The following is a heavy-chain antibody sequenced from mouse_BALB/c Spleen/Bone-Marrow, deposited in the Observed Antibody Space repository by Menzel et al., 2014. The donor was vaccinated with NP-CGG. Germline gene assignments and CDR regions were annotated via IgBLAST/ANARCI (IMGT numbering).Heavy chain of an antibody. Sequence: EVQLVESGGDLVKPGGSLKLFCAASGFTFSSYGMSWVRQTPDKRLEWVATISSGGSYTYYPDSVKGRFTISRDNAKNTLYLQMSSLKSEDTAMDYCARQRGRNYEIAYWGQGTLVTVSA. J-gene: IGHJ3*01. CDR1: GFTFSSYG. CDR2: ISSGGSYT. D-gene: IGHD2-4*01. CDR3: ARQRGRNYEIAY. V-gene: IGHV5-6*01.